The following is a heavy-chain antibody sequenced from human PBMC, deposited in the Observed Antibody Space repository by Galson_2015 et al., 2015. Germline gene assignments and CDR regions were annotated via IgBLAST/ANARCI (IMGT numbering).Heavy chain of an antibody. J-gene: IGHJ6*03. CDR3: ARADNYGSGSYYNYYYYYYMDV. Sequence: SVKVSCKASGYTFSSYAMNWVRQAPGQGLEWMGWINTNTGNPTYAQGFTGRFVFSLDTSVSTAYLQISSPKAEDTAVYYCARADNYGSGSYYNYYYYYYMDVWGKGTTVTVSS. V-gene: IGHV7-4-1*02. CDR1: GYTFSSYA. D-gene: IGHD3-10*01. CDR2: INTNTGNP.